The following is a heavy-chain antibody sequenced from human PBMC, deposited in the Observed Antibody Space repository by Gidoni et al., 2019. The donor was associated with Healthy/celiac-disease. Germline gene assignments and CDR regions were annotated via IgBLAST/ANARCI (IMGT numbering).Heavy chain of an antibody. CDR2: IYPGDSDT. V-gene: IGHV5-51*03. CDR1: GSTFTSSW. D-gene: IGHD4-17*01. J-gene: IGHJ4*02. Sequence: EVQLVQSGAEVKQPGESLKIYCKGSGSTFTSSWIAWERQMPGNGLEWIGIIYPGDSDTRDSPSCQGQVTISADKSIRTAYLQWSSLKASDTAMYYCARRGTRYGDYDIDYWGQGTLVTVSS. CDR3: ARRGTRYGDYDIDY.